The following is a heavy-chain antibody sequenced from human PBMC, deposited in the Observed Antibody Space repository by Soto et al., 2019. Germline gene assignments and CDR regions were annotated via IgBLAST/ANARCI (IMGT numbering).Heavy chain of an antibody. CDR1: GGSISTEYY. CDR2: FYYSGST. CDR3: GRVPYRGANSRGAFDI. J-gene: IGHJ3*02. Sequence: QVQLQESGPGLVKPSQTLSLTCTVSGGSISTEYYWSWIRQHPGKGLEWIGYFYYSGSTYYNPSLKNRITISVDTSKNQFSLKVYSVTAADTAVYYCGRVPYRGANSRGAFDIWGQGTMVTVSS. D-gene: IGHD7-27*01. V-gene: IGHV4-30-4*01.